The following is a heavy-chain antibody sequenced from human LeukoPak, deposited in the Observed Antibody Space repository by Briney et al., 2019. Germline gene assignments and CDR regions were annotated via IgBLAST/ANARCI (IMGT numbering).Heavy chain of an antibody. J-gene: IGHJ4*02. V-gene: IGHV3-30*18. Sequence: GRSLRLSCAASGFTFSSYNMQWVRQAPGKGLEWVAGTSYDGSKKFYADSVKGRFTISRGNSQNTLFLQMNSLRPEDTAVYYCAKPRGLDYYDSSVILDYWGQGTLVTVSS. CDR1: GFTFSSYN. D-gene: IGHD3-22*01. CDR2: TSYDGSKK. CDR3: AKPRGLDYYDSSVILDY.